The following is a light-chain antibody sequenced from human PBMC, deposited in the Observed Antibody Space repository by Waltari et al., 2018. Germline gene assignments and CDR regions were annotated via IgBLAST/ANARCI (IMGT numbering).Light chain of an antibody. Sequence: QLAVTQSPSASPSLGASVKLTCTMSSEHSAYAIAWHQHQPEKGPRLLMKIDGGGGHTKGDRIPDRFSGCSSGAGRSLTIPSLQYEDEAAYYCQAWDPDTVVFGGGTKLTV. J-gene: IGLJ2*01. CDR1: SEHSAYA. CDR2: IDGGGGH. V-gene: IGLV4-69*01. CDR3: QAWDPDTVV.